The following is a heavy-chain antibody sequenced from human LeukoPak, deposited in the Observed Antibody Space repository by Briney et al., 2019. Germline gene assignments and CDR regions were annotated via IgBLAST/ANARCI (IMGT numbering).Heavy chain of an antibody. V-gene: IGHV3-11*06. Sequence: PGGSLRLSCAASGFTFSDYYMSWIRQAPGKGLEWLAYISRSGSHTPYADSVKGRFTISRDNAKNTLYLQLNSLRAEDTALYYCARETSGSSDYWGQGTLVTVSS. D-gene: IGHD3-22*01. CDR2: ISRSGSHT. J-gene: IGHJ4*02. CDR1: GFTFSDYY. CDR3: ARETSGSSDY.